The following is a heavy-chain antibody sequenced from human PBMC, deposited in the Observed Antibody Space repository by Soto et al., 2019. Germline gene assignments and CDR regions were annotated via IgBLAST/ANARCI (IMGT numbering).Heavy chain of an antibody. Sequence: QVQLVESGGGVVQPGRSLRVSCAASGFTFSIYAMHWVRQAPGTGLEWVAVISYDGTKTYYADSVKGRFTISRDNSKNTVYLQMNSLRDEDTAVYYCAKDRGPRRQWLIDHFDYWGQGTVVTVSP. J-gene: IGHJ4*02. D-gene: IGHD6-19*01. CDR1: GFTFSIYA. CDR2: ISYDGTKT. CDR3: AKDRGPRRQWLIDHFDY. V-gene: IGHV3-30*18.